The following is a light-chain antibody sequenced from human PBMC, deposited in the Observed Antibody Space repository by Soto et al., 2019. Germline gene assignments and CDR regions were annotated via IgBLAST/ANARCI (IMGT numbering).Light chain of an antibody. J-gene: IGLJ2*01. Sequence: SYELTQPPSVSVAPGQTARITCGGSNIGRKSVHWYQQKPGQASVVVVYDDRDRPSGIPERFSGSNSGNTATLTISRVEAGDEADYYCQLWDSNSDHVVFGGGTKLTVL. CDR3: QLWDSNSDHVV. V-gene: IGLV3-21*02. CDR1: NIGRKS. CDR2: DDR.